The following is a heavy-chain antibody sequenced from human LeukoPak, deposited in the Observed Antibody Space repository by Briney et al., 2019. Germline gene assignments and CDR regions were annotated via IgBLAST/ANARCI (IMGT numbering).Heavy chain of an antibody. CDR1: GYTFTNYD. D-gene: IGHD5-18*01. J-gene: IGHJ3*02. V-gene: IGHV1-8*01. CDR2: MNPKSGNT. Sequence: ASVKVSCKTSGYTFTNYDINWVRQATGQGLEWMGWMNPKSGNTGFAQKFQGRVTMTRNTAINTAYMELSSLRSEDTAVYYCVREPTYGYGPPDDAFDIWGQGTMVTVSS. CDR3: VREPTYGYGPPDDAFDI.